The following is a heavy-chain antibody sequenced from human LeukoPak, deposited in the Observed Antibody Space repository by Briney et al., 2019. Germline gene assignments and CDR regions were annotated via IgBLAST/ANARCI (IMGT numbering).Heavy chain of an antibody. CDR2: ISSSSSTI. V-gene: IGHV3-48*04. CDR3: ARDRARGLDIVVVPAAAKTYGMDV. CDR1: GFTFSSYS. J-gene: IGHJ6*02. Sequence: GGSLRLSCAASGFTFSSYSMNWVRQAPGKGLEWLSYISSSSSTIYYADSVKGRFTISRDNAKNSLYLQMNSLRAEDTAVYYCARDRARGLDIVVVPAAAKTYGMDVWGQGTTVTVSS. D-gene: IGHD2-2*01.